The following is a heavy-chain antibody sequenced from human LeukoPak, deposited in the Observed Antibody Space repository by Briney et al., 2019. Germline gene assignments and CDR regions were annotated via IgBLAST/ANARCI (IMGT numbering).Heavy chain of an antibody. CDR1: GGSFSGYY. CDR2: INHSGST. J-gene: IGHJ4*02. D-gene: IGHD1-14*01. Sequence: SETLSLTCAVYGGSFSGYYWSWIRQPPRKGQEWIGEINHSGSTNYNPSLKSRVTISVDTSKNQFSLKLSSVTAADTAVYYCARGPPRYRIDYWGQGTLVTVSS. V-gene: IGHV4-34*01. CDR3: ARGPPRYRIDY.